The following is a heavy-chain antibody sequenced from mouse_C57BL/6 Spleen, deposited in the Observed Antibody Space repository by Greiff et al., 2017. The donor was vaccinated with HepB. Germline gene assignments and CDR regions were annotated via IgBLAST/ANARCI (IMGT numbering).Heavy chain of an antibody. Sequence: VQLQQSGAELVRPGASVKLSCTASGFNIKDYYMHWVKQRPEQGLEWIGRIDPEDGDTEYAPKFQGKATMPADTSSNTADLQLSSLTSEDTAVYYGTVYDYVYSAMDYWGQGTSVTVSS. D-gene: IGHD2-4*01. V-gene: IGHV14-1*01. J-gene: IGHJ4*01. CDR1: GFNIKDYY. CDR3: TVYDYVYSAMDY. CDR2: IDPEDGDT.